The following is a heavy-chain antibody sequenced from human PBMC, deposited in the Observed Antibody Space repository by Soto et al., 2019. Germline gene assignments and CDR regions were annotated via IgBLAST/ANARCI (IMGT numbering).Heavy chain of an antibody. CDR2: INPNSGGT. CDR1: GYTFSSYA. CDR3: ARDPYYDSSGSVDY. Sequence: ASVKVSCKASGYTFSSYAIHWVRQAPGQGLEWMGWINPNSGGTNYAQKLQGRVTMTTDTSTSTAYMELRSLRSDDTAVYYCARDPYYDSSGSVDYWGQGTLVTVSS. V-gene: IGHV1-18*04. J-gene: IGHJ4*02. D-gene: IGHD3-22*01.